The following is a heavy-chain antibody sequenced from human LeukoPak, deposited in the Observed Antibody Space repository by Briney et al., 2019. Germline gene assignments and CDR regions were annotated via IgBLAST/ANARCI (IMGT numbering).Heavy chain of an antibody. CDR1: GFTFDDYA. J-gene: IGHJ4*02. CDR3: AKDPRSQWLDYFDY. D-gene: IGHD6-19*01. Sequence: PGGSLRLSCAAPGFTFDDYAMHWVRQAPGKGLEWVSGISWNSGSIGYADSVKGRFTISRDNAKNSLYLQMNSLRAEDTAVYYCAKDPRSQWLDYFDYWGQGTLVTVSS. V-gene: IGHV3-9*01. CDR2: ISWNSGSI.